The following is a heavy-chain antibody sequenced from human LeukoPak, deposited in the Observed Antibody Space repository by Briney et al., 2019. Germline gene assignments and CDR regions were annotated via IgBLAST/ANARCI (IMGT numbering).Heavy chain of an antibody. D-gene: IGHD3-22*01. J-gene: IGHJ4*02. Sequence: GGSLRLSCAASGFTFSSYGMHWVRQAPGKGLEWVAVIWYDGSNKYYADSVKGRFTISRDNSKNTLYLQMNSLRAEDTAVYYCAKSLNYYDSSGYYGALDYWGQGTLVTVSS. V-gene: IGHV3-33*06. CDR1: GFTFSSYG. CDR2: IWYDGSNK. CDR3: AKSLNYYDSSGYYGALDY.